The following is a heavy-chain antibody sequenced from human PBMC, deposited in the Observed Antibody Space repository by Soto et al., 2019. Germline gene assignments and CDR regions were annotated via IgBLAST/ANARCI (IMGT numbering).Heavy chain of an antibody. CDR2: IYNIGST. V-gene: IGHV4-61*05. D-gene: IGHD2-2*01. CDR1: GGSISSSSYY. CDR3: ARLPDR. Sequence: SETLSLTCTVSGGSISSSSYYWGWIRQPPGKGLQWIGYIYNIGSTNYNPSLRSRVTISIDTSQEQFSLKLSSVTAADTAVYYCARLPDRWGQGTLVTVSS. J-gene: IGHJ5*02.